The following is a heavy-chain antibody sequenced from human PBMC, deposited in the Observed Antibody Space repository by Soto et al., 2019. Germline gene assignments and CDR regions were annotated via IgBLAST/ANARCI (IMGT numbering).Heavy chain of an antibody. CDR1: GFSLTSSGVG. J-gene: IGHJ3*01. V-gene: IGHV2-5*01. CDR3: ARRRPANLLIAFDV. Sequence: QITLKESGPTLVKPTQTLTLTCTFSGFSLTSSGVGVGWIRQPPGKALEWLAFIYWHDDKRYTPSLNSRVTITKDTSKNQVVLTMTNVDPVDTATYYCARRRPANLLIAFDVWGQGTMVTVSS. CDR2: IYWHDDK. D-gene: IGHD2-2*01.